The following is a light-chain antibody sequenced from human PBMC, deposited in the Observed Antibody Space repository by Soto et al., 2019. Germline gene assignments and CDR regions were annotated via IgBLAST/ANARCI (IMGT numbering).Light chain of an antibody. Sequence: QAVVTQEPSLTVSPGGTVTLTCGSSTGAVTSGHYPYWFQQKPGQAPRTLIYDTSNKHSWTPARFSGSLLGGKADLTLSGAQPEDEAEYYCLLSYSGAGVVFGGGTQLTVL. CDR3: LLSYSGAGVV. V-gene: IGLV7-46*01. CDR2: DTS. J-gene: IGLJ2*01. CDR1: TGAVTSGHY.